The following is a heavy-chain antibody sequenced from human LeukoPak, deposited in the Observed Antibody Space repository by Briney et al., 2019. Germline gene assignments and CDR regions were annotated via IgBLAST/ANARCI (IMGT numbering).Heavy chain of an antibody. CDR2: INPNSGGA. D-gene: IGHD3-10*01. CDR1: GYTFTGHY. J-gene: IGHJ3*02. V-gene: IGHV1-2*02. CDR3: ARYALYASGGAGGFDI. Sequence: ASVKVSCKASGYTFTGHYMHWVRQAPGQGPEWMGCINPNSGGASFAPKFQGRVTMTRDTSMSTAYMELSRLRSDDTAVHHCARYALYASGGAGGFDIWGQGTMVTVSS.